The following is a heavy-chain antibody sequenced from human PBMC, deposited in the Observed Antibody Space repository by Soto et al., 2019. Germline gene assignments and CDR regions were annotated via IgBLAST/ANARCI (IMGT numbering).Heavy chain of an antibody. V-gene: IGHV3-43*02. D-gene: IGHD3-16*01. Sequence: GGSLRLSCAASGFTFDDYAMHWGRQAPGKGLEWVVLISGDGGRTYYADSVKGRFTITRDTSKNSRYLQMNSRRTEDTAVYYCVGGGSRHDAFDIWGQGTMVTVSS. J-gene: IGHJ3*02. CDR1: GFTFDDYA. CDR2: ISGDGGRT. CDR3: VGGGSRHDAFDI.